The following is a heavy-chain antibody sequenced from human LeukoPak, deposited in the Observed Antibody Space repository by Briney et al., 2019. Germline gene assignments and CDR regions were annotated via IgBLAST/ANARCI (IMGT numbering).Heavy chain of an antibody. CDR1: GFTFSSYS. CDR3: AREREHDYGTDY. CDR2: ISSSSSSV. D-gene: IGHD4-17*01. V-gene: IGHV3-48*01. Sequence: GGSLRLSCAASGFTFSSYSMSWVRQAPGKGPEWISFISSSSSSVDYADSVRGRFTISRDNAENSLSLQMNSLRVEDTAVYYCAREREHDYGTDYWGQGTLVTVSS. J-gene: IGHJ4*02.